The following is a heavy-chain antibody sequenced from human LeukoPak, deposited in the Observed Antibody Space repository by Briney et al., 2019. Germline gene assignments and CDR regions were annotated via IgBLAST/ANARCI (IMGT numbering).Heavy chain of an antibody. CDR2: ISGSGGSM. V-gene: IGHV3-23*01. Sequence: GGSLRLSCAASGFTFSSYAMTWVRQAPGKGLEWVSAISGSGGSMYYADSVKGRFTISRDNAKNSLYLQMNSLRAEDTAVYYCARVGRLQYGDYVAFDYWGQGALVTVSS. CDR1: GFTFSSYA. CDR3: ARVGRLQYGDYVAFDY. D-gene: IGHD4-17*01. J-gene: IGHJ4*02.